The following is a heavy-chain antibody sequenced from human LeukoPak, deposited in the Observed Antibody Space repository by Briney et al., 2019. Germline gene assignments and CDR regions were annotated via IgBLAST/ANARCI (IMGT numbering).Heavy chain of an antibody. D-gene: IGHD3-10*01. V-gene: IGHV4-39*01. CDR2: ISYSGTT. CDR3: AANSADYNTLGSSYKV. CDR1: SASISSSPYY. J-gene: IGHJ4*02. Sequence: ASETLSLTCTVSSASISSSPYYWGWIRQSPGKGLEWIGSISYSGTTYYNPSLKSQLTISVDTSKNQFSLKLNSVTAADTAVYYCAANSADYNTLGSSYKVWGQGTLVTVSS.